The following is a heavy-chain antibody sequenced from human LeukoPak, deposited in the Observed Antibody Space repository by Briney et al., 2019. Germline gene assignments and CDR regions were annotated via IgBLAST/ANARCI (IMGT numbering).Heavy chain of an antibody. CDR2: IWYDGSNK. Sequence: PGGSLRLSCAASGFTFSSYGMHWVRQAPGKGLEWVAVIWYDGSNKYYADSVKGRFTISRDNSKNTLYLQMNSLRAEDTAVYYCARAISGWYGNYWGQGTLVTVSS. J-gene: IGHJ4*02. D-gene: IGHD6-19*01. CDR3: ARAISGWYGNY. CDR1: GFTFSSYG. V-gene: IGHV3-33*01.